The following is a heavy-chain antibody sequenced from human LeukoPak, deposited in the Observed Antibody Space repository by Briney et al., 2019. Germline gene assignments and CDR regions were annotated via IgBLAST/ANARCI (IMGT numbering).Heavy chain of an antibody. V-gene: IGHV3-23*01. CDR3: AKYYGDYDAFDI. J-gene: IGHJ3*02. D-gene: IGHD4-17*01. Sequence: GGSLRLSCAASGFTFSSYAMSWVRQAPGKGLEWVSAISGSGGSTYYADSVKGQFTISRDNSKNTLYLQINSLRAEDTAVYYCAKYYGDYDAFDIWGQGTMVTVSS. CDR1: GFTFSSYA. CDR2: ISGSGGST.